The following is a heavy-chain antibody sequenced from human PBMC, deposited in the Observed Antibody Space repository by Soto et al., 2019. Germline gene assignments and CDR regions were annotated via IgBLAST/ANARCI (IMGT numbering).Heavy chain of an antibody. Sequence: PSETLSLTCTVSGDSISSGGYYWSWIRQHPGKGLEWIGYIYYSGTTYYNPSLKSRVTISMDTSNNQYSLILSSVTAADTAVYYCAREEYYYDSSGHYPFFYGMAVWGQGTTVTVSS. CDR1: GDSISSGGYY. D-gene: IGHD3-22*01. CDR2: IYYSGTT. V-gene: IGHV4-31*03. CDR3: AREEYYYDSSGHYPFFYGMAV. J-gene: IGHJ6*02.